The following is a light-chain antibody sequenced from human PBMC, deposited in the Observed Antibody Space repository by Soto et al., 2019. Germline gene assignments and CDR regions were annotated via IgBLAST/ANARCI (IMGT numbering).Light chain of an antibody. CDR3: QQYGSSPYT. CDR2: GET. V-gene: IGKV3-20*01. J-gene: IGKJ2*01. CDR1: QTFTSNY. Sequence: EIVLTQSPGTLSLSPGQRAILSCRASQTFTSNYLAWYRHRPGQAPGLLIYGETSRATGIPDRFSGSGSGTDFTLIISGLEPEDSAVYYCQQYGSSPYTFGQGTKLEIK.